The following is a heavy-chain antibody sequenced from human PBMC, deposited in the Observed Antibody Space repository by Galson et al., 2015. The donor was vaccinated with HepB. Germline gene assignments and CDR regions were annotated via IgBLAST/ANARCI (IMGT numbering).Heavy chain of an antibody. V-gene: IGHV3-9*01. J-gene: IGHJ4*02. Sequence: SLRLSCAASGFTFDDYAMHWVRQAPGKGLEWVSGISWNSGSIGYADSVKGRFTISRDNAKNSLYLQMNSLRAEDTALYYCAKVMRAVAGPFDYWGQGTLVTVSS. CDR1: GFTFDDYA. CDR3: AKVMRAVAGPFDY. CDR2: ISWNSGSI. D-gene: IGHD6-19*01.